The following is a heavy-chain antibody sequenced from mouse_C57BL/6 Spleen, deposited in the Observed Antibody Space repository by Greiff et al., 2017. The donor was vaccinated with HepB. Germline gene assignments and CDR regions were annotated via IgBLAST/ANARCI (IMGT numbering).Heavy chain of an antibody. CDR2: ISSGSSTI. CDR1: GFTFSDYG. Sequence: EVKLVESGGGLVKPGGSLKLSCAASGFTFSDYGMHWVRQAPEKGLEWVAYISSGSSTIYYADTVKGRFTISRDNAKNTLFLQMTSLRSEDTAMYYCARGELGRWYFDVWGTGTTVTVSS. CDR3: ARGELGRWYFDV. D-gene: IGHD4-1*01. V-gene: IGHV5-17*01. J-gene: IGHJ1*03.